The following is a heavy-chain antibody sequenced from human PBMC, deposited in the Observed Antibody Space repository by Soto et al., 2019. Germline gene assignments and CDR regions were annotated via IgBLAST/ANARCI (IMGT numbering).Heavy chain of an antibody. CDR3: ARDIVVVPAAIAVDP. D-gene: IGHD2-2*02. CDR1: GYTFTGYY. V-gene: IGHV1-2*02. Sequence: ASVKVSCKASGYTFTGYYMHWVRQAPGQGLEWMGWINPNSGGTNYAQKFQGRVTMTRDTSISTAYMELSRLRSDDTAVYYCARDIVVVPAAIAVDPWGQGTLVTVSS. J-gene: IGHJ5*02. CDR2: INPNSGGT.